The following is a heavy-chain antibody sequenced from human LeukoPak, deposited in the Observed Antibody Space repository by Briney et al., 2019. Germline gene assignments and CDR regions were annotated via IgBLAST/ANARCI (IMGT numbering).Heavy chain of an antibody. Sequence: GRSLRLSCAASGFTFSSYGMHWVRQAPGKGLEWVAVISYDGSNKYYADSVKGRFTISRDNSKNTLYLQMNSLRAEDTAVYYCAKEMRLLRSAAADNFDYWGQGTLVTVSS. CDR1: GFTFSSYG. V-gene: IGHV3-30*18. D-gene: IGHD6-13*01. CDR2: ISYDGSNK. J-gene: IGHJ4*02. CDR3: AKEMRLLRSAAADNFDY.